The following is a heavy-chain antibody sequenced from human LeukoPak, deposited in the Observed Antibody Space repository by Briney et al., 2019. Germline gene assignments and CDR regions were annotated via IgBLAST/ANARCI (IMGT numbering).Heavy chain of an antibody. J-gene: IGHJ3*02. CDR1: GGSISSGGYS. V-gene: IGHV4-30-2*01. CDR3: ASGIVVVPAAKVGHAFDI. CDR2: IYHSGST. Sequence: SQTLSLTCAVSGGSISSGGYSWSWIPQPPGKGLEWIGYIYHSGSTYYNPSLKRRVTISVDRSKNQFSLKLSSVTAEDTAVYYCASGIVVVPAAKVGHAFDIWGQGTMVTVSS. D-gene: IGHD2-2*01.